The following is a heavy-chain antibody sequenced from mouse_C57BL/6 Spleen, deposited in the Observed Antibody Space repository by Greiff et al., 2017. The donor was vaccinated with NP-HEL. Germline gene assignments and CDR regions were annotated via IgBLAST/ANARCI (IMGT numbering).Heavy chain of an antibody. J-gene: IGHJ3*01. CDR1: GFNIKDYY. D-gene: IGHD3-3*01. V-gene: IGHV14-1*01. CDR3: ISEGDRVWFAD. CDR2: IDPEDGDT. Sequence: VQLQQSGAELVRPGASVKLSCTASGFNIKDYYMHWVKQRPEQGLEWIGRIDPEDGDTEYAPKFQGKATMTATTSTNTAYLQLSSLTSEDTAVDYCISEGDRVWFADWGQGTLVTVSA.